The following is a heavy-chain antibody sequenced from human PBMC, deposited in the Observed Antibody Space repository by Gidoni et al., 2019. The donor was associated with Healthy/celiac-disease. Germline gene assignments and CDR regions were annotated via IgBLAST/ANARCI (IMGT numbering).Heavy chain of an antibody. J-gene: IGHJ3*02. D-gene: IGHD2-2*01. CDR3: ARGAVSVVPAAYKDAFDI. CDR2: ISAYNGNT. Sequence: QVQLVQSGAEVKKPGASVKVSCKASGYTFTSYGISWVRQAPGQGLEWMGWISAYNGNTNYAQKLQGRVTMTTDTSTSTAYMELRSLRSDDTAVYYCARGAVSVVPAAYKDAFDIWGQGTMVTVSS. CDR1: GYTFTSYG. V-gene: IGHV1-18*04.